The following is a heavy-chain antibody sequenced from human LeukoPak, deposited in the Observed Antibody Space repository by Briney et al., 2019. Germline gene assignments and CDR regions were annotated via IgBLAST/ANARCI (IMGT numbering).Heavy chain of an antibody. J-gene: IGHJ4*02. CDR2: ISSNGGST. D-gene: IGHD3-10*01. Sequence: GGSLRLSCAASGFTFSSYAMHWGRQAPGKGLEYVSAISSNGGSTYYANSVKGRFTISRDNSKNTLYLQMGSLRAEDMAVYYCARAGPRYYDYWGQGTLVTVSS. CDR1: GFTFSSYA. V-gene: IGHV3-64*01. CDR3: ARAGPRYYDY.